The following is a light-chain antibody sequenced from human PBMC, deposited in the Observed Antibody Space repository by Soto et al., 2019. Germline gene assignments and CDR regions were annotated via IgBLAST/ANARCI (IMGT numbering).Light chain of an antibody. CDR1: QGISNY. J-gene: IGKJ1*01. V-gene: IGKV1-9*01. Sequence: IQLTQSPSSLSASVGDRVTITCRASQGISNYLAWYQQKPGKAPKLLIYAASTLESGVPSRFSGSGSGTDXTXTXXXXXXXXXXXYFCQHLNSYPWTFXQGXXXEIK. CDR3: QHLNSYPWT. CDR2: AAS.